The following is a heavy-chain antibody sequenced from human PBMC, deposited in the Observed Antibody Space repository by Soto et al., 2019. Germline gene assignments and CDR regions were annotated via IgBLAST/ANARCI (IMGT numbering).Heavy chain of an antibody. CDR1: GGTFSTYP. Sequence: QVQLVQSGAEVKKPGSSVKVSCKASGGTFSTYPISWVRQAPGQGLVWMGGINPIFGTANYAQKLQGRVTITADESTTTAYMQLSSLRSDDTAVYYCARLRASNYEAYQHWGQGTLVTVSS. V-gene: IGHV1-69*12. J-gene: IGHJ1*01. CDR2: INPIFGTA. CDR3: ARLRASNYEAYQH. D-gene: IGHD4-4*01.